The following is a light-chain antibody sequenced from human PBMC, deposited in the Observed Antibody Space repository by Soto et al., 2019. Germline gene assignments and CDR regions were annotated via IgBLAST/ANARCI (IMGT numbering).Light chain of an antibody. J-gene: IGKJ1*01. CDR3: HQYSNTFRT. CDR1: QSVTSSY. Sequence: RVMTQSPATLSVSPGERATLSCRAGQSVTSSYLAWYQQKLGQAPRVLMYDTSTRATGVPARFSGSGSGTEFTLTISNLQAEDSALYHCHQYSNTFRTFGQGTKVDIK. V-gene: IGKV3-15*01. CDR2: DTS.